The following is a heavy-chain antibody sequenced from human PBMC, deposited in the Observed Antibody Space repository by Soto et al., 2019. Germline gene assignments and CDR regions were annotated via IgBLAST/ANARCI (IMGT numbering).Heavy chain of an antibody. CDR3: ARQGIVTAPVRAVYFDS. Sequence: PGESLKISCKANGYSFTRHWIGWVRQQPGKGLEWVAVIYPGDSDARYSPSFQGQVTISADNSINTVCLQWSSLKASDTAIYFCARQGIVTAPVRAVYFDSWGQGTPVTVSS. V-gene: IGHV5-51*01. D-gene: IGHD2-15*01. J-gene: IGHJ4*02. CDR2: IYPGDSDA. CDR1: GYSFTRHW.